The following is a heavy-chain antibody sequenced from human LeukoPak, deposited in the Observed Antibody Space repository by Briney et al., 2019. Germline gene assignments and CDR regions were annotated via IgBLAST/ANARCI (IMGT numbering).Heavy chain of an antibody. D-gene: IGHD4-11*01. Sequence: SETLSLTCTVSGGSISSNSYYWGWIRQPPGKGLEWIGSIYYSGSTYYKTSLKSRVTISVDTSKNQFSLKMRAVTAADTAVYYCARSEINDYSRYWGQGTLVTVSS. V-gene: IGHV4-39*01. CDR3: ARSEINDYSRY. CDR2: IYYSGST. J-gene: IGHJ4*02. CDR1: GGSISSNSYY.